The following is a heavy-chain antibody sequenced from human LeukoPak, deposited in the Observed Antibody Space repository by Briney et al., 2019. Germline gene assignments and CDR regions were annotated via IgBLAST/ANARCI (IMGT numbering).Heavy chain of an antibody. V-gene: IGHV4-59*01. J-gene: IGHJ5*02. CDR1: GGSISSYY. CDR3: ARHGYSSGSLAWFDP. Sequence: SETLSLTCTVAGGSISSYYWGWIRQPPGKGLEWIGYIYYSGSTNYNPSLKSRVTISVDTSKNQFSLKLSSVTAADTAVYYCARHGYSSGSLAWFDPWGQGTQVTVSS. CDR2: IYYSGST. D-gene: IGHD6-19*01.